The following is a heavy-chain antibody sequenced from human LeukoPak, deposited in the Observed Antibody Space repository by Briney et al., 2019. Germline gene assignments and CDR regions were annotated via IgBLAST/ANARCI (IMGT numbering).Heavy chain of an antibody. J-gene: IGHJ4*02. CDR3: ARGWGSSWNRHFDY. V-gene: IGHV3-11*04. D-gene: IGHD6-13*01. CDR1: GFTFSDYY. CDR2: ISSSGSAI. Sequence: GGSLRLSRAASGFTFSDYYMSWIRQAPGKGLEWVSNISSSGSAIYYADSIKGRFTISRDNAKNSPYLQMNSLRAEDTAVYYCARGWGSSWNRHFDYWGQGTLVTVSS.